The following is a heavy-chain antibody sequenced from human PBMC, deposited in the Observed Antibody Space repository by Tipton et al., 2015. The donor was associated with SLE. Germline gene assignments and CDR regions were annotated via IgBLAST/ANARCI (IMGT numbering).Heavy chain of an antibody. Sequence: QVQLVQSGAEVKKPGASVKVSCKASGYTFTTFAINWVRQAPGQGLEWMGWISAYYGNTNYAQKLQGRVTMTTDTSTSTAYMELRSLTSDDTAVYYCARVPYHTVTTGYYYYMDVWGKGTTVTVSS. CDR3: ARVPYHTVTTGYYYYMDV. CDR1: GYTFTTFA. V-gene: IGHV1-18*01. CDR2: ISAYYGNT. D-gene: IGHD4-17*01. J-gene: IGHJ6*03.